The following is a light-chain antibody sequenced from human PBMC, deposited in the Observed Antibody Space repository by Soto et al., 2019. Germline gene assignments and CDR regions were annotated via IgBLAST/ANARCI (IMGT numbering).Light chain of an antibody. J-gene: IGLJ1*01. CDR2: DVT. CDR1: SSDVGGFNY. CDR3: NSYASSSTYV. V-gene: IGLV2-14*03. Sequence: QSALTQPASVSGSPGQSITLSCTGTSSDVGGFNYVSWYQQHPGKAPKLMIYDVTNRPSGVSYRFSGSKSGNTDSLTISGLQAEDEADYYCNSYASSSTYVFGTGTKLTV.